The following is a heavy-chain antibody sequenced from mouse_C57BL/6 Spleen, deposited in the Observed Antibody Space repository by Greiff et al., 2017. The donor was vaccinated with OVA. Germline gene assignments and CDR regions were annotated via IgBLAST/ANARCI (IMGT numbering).Heavy chain of an antibody. D-gene: IGHD1-1*01. J-gene: IGHJ1*03. Sequence: DVQLQESGPGLVKPSQSLSLTCSVTGYSITSGYYWNWIRQFPGNKLEWMGYISYDGSNNYNPSLKNRISITRDTSKNQFFLKLNSVTTEDTATYYCARNYGSRGYFDVWGTGTTVTVSS. CDR2: ISYDGSN. V-gene: IGHV3-6*01. CDR3: ARNYGSRGYFDV. CDR1: GYSITSGYY.